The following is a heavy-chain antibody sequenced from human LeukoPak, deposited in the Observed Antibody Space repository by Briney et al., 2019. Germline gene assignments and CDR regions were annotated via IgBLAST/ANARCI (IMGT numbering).Heavy chain of an antibody. CDR2: IYYTGRT. D-gene: IGHD3-22*01. CDR1: GDYISSSNYY. V-gene: IGHV4-39*01. Sequence: SETLPLTCSISGDYISSSNYYWGWIRQPPGKGLEWIGNIYYTGRTYYNPSLKSRVSISIDTSKNEFSLKVRSVTAADTAVYYCARLYYYDASGPPLWGQGTLVIVSS. CDR3: ARLYYYDASGPPL. J-gene: IGHJ4*02.